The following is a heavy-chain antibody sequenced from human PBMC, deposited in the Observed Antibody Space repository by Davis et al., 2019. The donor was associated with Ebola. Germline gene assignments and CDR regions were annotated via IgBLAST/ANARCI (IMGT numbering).Heavy chain of an antibody. D-gene: IGHD2-2*01. CDR1: GYRFTSYW. CDR2: IYPGDSDT. Sequence: ESLKISCKVSGYRFTSYWIGWVRQLPGKGLEWMGIIYPGDSDTRYSPSFQGQVTISVDKSISTAYLQWSSLKASDTAMYYCARQGYCNSTSCNNWFDPWGQGTLVTVSS. J-gene: IGHJ5*02. V-gene: IGHV5-51*01. CDR3: ARQGYCNSTSCNNWFDP.